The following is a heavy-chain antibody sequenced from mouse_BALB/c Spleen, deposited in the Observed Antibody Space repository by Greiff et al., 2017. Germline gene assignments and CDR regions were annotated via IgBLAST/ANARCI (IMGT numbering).Heavy chain of an antibody. CDR2: IWGDGST. Sequence: QVQLKESGPGLVAPSQSLSITCTVSGFSLTGYGVNWVRQPPGKGLEWLGMIWGDGSTDYNSALKSRLSISKDNSKNQVFLTMNSLQTDDTARYYCARSTMMYYFDYWGQGTTLTVSS. CDR3: ARSTMMYYFDY. V-gene: IGHV2-6-7*01. D-gene: IGHD2-4*01. J-gene: IGHJ2*01. CDR1: GFSLTGYG.